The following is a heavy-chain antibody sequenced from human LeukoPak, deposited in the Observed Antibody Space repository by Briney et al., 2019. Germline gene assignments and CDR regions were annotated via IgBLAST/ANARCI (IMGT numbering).Heavy chain of an antibody. CDR1: GYTFTGYY. CDR3: ARKGSERDGYNLNAFDI. Sequence: GASVKVSCKASGYTFTGYYMHWVRQAPGQGLEWMGRINPNSGGTNYAQKFQGRVTMTRDTSISTAYMELSRLRSDDTAVYYCARKGSERDGYNLNAFDIWGQGTMVTVSS. V-gene: IGHV1-2*06. J-gene: IGHJ3*02. CDR2: INPNSGGT. D-gene: IGHD5-24*01.